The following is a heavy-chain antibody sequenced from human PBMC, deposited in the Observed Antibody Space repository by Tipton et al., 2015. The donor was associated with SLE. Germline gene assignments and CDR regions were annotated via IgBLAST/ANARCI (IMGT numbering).Heavy chain of an antibody. Sequence: TLSLTCAVYGGSFSGYYWTWIRQSPGKGLEWIGEINHRGSTNYNPSLKSRVTISVDTSKNQFSLKLSSVTAADTAVYYCARDYSSTLFQHYGRLDYWGRGTLVTVSS. V-gene: IGHV4-34*01. CDR1: GGSFSGYY. J-gene: IGHJ4*02. CDR3: ARDYSSTLFQHYGRLDY. D-gene: IGHD6-13*01. CDR2: INHRGST.